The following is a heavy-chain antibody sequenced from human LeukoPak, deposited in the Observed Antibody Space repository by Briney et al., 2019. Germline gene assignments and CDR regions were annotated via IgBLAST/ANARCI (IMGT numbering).Heavy chain of an antibody. CDR1: GFTFSSYA. Sequence: GGSLRLSCAASGFTFSSYAMGWVRQAPRKGLEGLSVINVNAGRKFNADSVKGRFTISRDNSKNTVHLQMNSLRAEDTAVYYCAKVRLVYERSGLGFDHWGQGTLVTVSS. D-gene: IGHD3-22*01. CDR2: INVNAGRK. V-gene: IGHV3-23*01. CDR3: AKVRLVYERSGLGFDH. J-gene: IGHJ4*02.